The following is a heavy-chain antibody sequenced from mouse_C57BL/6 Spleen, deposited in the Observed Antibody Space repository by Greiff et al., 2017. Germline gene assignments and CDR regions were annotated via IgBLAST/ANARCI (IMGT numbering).Heavy chain of an antibody. CDR3: ARPGGTGWYFDV. CDR1: GFTFSDYG. V-gene: IGHV5-17*01. D-gene: IGHD4-1*01. CDR2: ISSGSSTI. J-gene: IGHJ1*03. Sequence: EVMLVESGGGLVKPGGSLKLSCAASGFTFSDYGMHWVRQAPEKGLEWVAYISSGSSTIYYADTVKGRFTISRDNAKNTLFLQMTSLRSEDTAMYYCARPGGTGWYFDVWGTGTTVTVSS.